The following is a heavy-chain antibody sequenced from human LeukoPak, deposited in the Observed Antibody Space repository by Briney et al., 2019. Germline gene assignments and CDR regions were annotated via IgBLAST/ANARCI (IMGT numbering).Heavy chain of an antibody. CDR2: INPKSGGT. V-gene: IGHV1-2*02. J-gene: IGHJ6*03. CDR3: ARGGSGRGYYYYYMDV. Sequence: GASVKVSCKASGYTFTGHYIHWVRQAPGQGLEWMGWINPKSGGTKYAQKFQGRVTMTRDTSISTAYMELSRLRSDDTAVYYCARGGSGRGYYYYYMDVWGKGTTVTASS. D-gene: IGHD3-10*01. CDR1: GYTFTGHY.